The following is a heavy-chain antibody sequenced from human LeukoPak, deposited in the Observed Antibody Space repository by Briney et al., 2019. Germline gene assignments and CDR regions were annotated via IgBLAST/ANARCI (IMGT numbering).Heavy chain of an antibody. V-gene: IGHV3-30*02. CDR3: VRDRDWGFDY. J-gene: IGHJ4*02. Sequence: PAGGSLRLSCAASGFTFSSHGMHWVRQAPGKGLEWVTFIRSDGSSNYYGDSVKGRFTLSRDNFKNTLSLQMNSLRAEDTAVYYCVRDRDWGFDYWAQGTLVTVSS. CDR1: GFTFSSHG. D-gene: IGHD3/OR15-3a*01. CDR2: IRSDGSSN.